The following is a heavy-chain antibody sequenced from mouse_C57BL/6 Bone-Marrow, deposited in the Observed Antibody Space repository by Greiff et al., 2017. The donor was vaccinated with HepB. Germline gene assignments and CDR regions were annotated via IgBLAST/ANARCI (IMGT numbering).Heavy chain of an antibody. CDR3: ARRLTGTEDYYFDY. Sequence: VQLQQPGAELVMPGASVKLSCKASGYTFTSYWMHWVKQRPGQGLEWIGEIDPSDSYTNYNQKFKGKSTLTVDKSSSTAYMQLSSLTSEDSAVYYCARRLTGTEDYYFDYWGQGTTLTVSS. D-gene: IGHD4-1*01. J-gene: IGHJ2*01. CDR1: GYTFTSYW. V-gene: IGHV1-69*01. CDR2: IDPSDSYT.